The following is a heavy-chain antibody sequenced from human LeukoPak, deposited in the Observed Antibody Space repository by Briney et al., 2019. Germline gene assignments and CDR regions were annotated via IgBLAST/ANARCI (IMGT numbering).Heavy chain of an antibody. CDR2: INHSGST. D-gene: IGHD5-12*01. CDR3: ARGWVATTAFDY. V-gene: IGHV4-34*01. CDR1: GGSFSGYN. J-gene: IGHJ4*02. Sequence: PSETLSLTCAVYGGSFSGYNWSWIRQPPGKGLEWIGEINHSGSTNYNPSLKSRVTISVDRSKNQFSLKLSSVTAADTAVYYCARGWVATTAFDYWGQGTLATVSS.